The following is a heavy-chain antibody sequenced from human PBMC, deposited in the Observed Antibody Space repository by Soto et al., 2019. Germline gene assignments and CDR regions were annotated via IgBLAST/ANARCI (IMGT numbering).Heavy chain of an antibody. CDR2: IVVGSGNT. CDR1: GFTSTSSA. D-gene: IGHD1-26*01. J-gene: IGHJ3*02. Sequence: SVKVSCKASGFTSTSSAVQWVRQARGQRLEWIGWIVVGSGNTNHAQKFQERVTITRDMSTSTAYMELSSLRSEDTAVYYCAADLWDRDAFDIWGQGTMVTVSS. V-gene: IGHV1-58*01. CDR3: AADLWDRDAFDI.